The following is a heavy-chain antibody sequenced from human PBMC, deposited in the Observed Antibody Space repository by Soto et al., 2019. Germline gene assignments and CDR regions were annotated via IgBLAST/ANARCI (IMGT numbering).Heavy chain of an antibody. V-gene: IGHV1-8*01. Sequence: QVQLVQSGAEVKKPGASVKVSCKTSGYTFTSYDIHWVRQATGQGPGWMGWMNPNSGNTVYAQKFQGRITMTRNTSMSTAYMELSSLRPEDTAVYYCGRTRFGAVAGTWGQGTLATVSS. D-gene: IGHD6-19*01. CDR1: GYTFTSYD. J-gene: IGHJ5*02. CDR2: MNPNSGNT. CDR3: GRTRFGAVAGT.